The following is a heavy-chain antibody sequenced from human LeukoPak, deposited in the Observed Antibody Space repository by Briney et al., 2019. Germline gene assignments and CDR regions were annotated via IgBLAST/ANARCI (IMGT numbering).Heavy chain of an antibody. V-gene: IGHV4-34*01. Sequence: SETLSLTCAVYGESFSDYNWSWIRQPPGKGLEWIGEINHSGNTTYNPSLKSRVAISVDTSKNQFSLRLNSVTAADTAMYYCAKSGGYGLIDYWGQGTRVTVSS. D-gene: IGHD1-26*01. J-gene: IGHJ4*02. CDR1: GESFSDYN. CDR2: INHSGNT. CDR3: AKSGGYGLIDY.